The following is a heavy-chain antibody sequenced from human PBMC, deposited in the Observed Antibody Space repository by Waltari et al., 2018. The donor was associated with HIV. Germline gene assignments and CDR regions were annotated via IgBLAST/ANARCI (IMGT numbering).Heavy chain of an antibody. CDR2: ISWKSGNI. V-gene: IGHV3-9*01. CDR1: GFNFDDYA. J-gene: IGHJ5*02. D-gene: IGHD3-10*02. CDR3: ARGPMYRWFDP. Sequence: EVQLVESGGDLVQPGGSLRLSWAASGFNFDDYARHWVRQAPGKGLEWVSGISWKSGNIAYADAVKGRFTISRDNAKNSLYLQMSSLRAEDTAFDYCARGPMYRWFDPWGQGTLVTVSS.